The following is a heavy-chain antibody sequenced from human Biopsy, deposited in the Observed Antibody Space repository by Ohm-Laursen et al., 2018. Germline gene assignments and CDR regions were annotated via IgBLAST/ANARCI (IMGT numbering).Heavy chain of an antibody. V-gene: IGHV2-70*11. D-gene: IGHD6-13*01. J-gene: IGHJ6*02. CDR2: VVWDDYK. CDR3: ARTPILIVSAGLVYRHRRHLQGMDV. Sequence: TQTLTLTCSFSGFSLSARGMCVSWIRQAPGKALEWLARVVWDDYKDYSASLQTKLSFSKDTSNDQMVLTVNNVDPADTATYYCARTPILIVSAGLVYRHRRHLQGMDVWGQGIAVTVS. CDR1: GFSLSARGMC.